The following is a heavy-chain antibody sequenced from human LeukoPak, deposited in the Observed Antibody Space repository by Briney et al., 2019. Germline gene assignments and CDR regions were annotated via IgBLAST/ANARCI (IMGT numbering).Heavy chain of an antibody. Sequence: SETLSLTCTVSGGSISSSSYYWGWIRQPPGKGLEWIGSIYYSGSTYYNPSLKSRVTISVDTSKNQFSLKLSSVTAADTAVYYCAREPDEGGSSSWRDYWGQGTLVTVSS. D-gene: IGHD6-13*01. CDR3: AREPDEGGSSSWRDY. CDR1: GGSISSSSYY. V-gene: IGHV4-39*07. J-gene: IGHJ4*02. CDR2: IYYSGST.